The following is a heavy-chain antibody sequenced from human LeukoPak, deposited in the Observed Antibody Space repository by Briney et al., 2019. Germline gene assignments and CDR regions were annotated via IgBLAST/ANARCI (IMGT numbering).Heavy chain of an antibody. CDR2: INHSGST. CDR3: ARVIMSGPMARRYYFDY. Sequence: SETLSLTCAVYGGSFSGYYWSWIRQPPGKGLEWIGEINHSGSTNYNPSLKSRVTISVDTSKNQFSLKLSSVTAADTAVYYCARVIMSGPMARRYYFDYWGQGTLVTVSS. D-gene: IGHD3-10*01. CDR1: GGSFSGYY. J-gene: IGHJ4*02. V-gene: IGHV4-34*01.